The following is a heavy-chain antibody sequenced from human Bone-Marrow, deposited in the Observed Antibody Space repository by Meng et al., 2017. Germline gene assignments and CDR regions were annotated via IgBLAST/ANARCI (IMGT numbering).Heavy chain of an antibody. Sequence: GESLKISCAASGFTFSSYAMHWVRQAPGKGLEWVAVISYDGSNKYYADSVKGRFTISRDNSKNTLYLQMNSLRAEDTAVYYCARDLGLAARPELYLDYWGQGTLVTV. D-gene: IGHD6-6*01. CDR3: ARDLGLAARPELYLDY. CDR2: ISYDGSNK. CDR1: GFTFSSYA. J-gene: IGHJ4*02. V-gene: IGHV3-30*01.